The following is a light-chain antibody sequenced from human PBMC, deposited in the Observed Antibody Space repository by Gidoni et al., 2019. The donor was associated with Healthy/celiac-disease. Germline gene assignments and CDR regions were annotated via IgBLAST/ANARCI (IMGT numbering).Light chain of an antibody. V-gene: IGKV1-39*01. Sequence: DIQMTQSPSSLSAYVGDRVTITCRASQSSSSYLNWYQQKPGKAPKLLIYAASSLQSGVPSRLSGSGSRTDFTLTISSLQPEDFATYYCQQSYSTPRTFGQGTKLEIK. J-gene: IGKJ2*01. CDR3: QQSYSTPRT. CDR2: AAS. CDR1: QSSSSY.